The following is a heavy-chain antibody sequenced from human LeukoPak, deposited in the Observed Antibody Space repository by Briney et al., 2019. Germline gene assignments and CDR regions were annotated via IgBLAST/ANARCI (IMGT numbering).Heavy chain of an antibody. CDR3: ARGDYDFWSGYYTWFDY. V-gene: IGHV4-59*01. Sequence: PSETLSLTCTVSGGSISSYYWSWIRQPPGKGLEWIGYIYYSGSTNYNPSLKSRVTISVDTSKNQFSLKLSSVTAADTAVYYCARGDYDFWSGYYTWFDYWGQGTLVTVSS. D-gene: IGHD3-3*01. CDR2: IYYSGST. J-gene: IGHJ4*02. CDR1: GGSISSYY.